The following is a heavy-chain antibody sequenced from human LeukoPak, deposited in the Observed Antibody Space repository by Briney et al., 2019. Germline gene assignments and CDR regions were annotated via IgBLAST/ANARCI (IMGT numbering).Heavy chain of an antibody. CDR1: GYTFTGYY. Sequence: ASVKVSCKASGYTFTGYYIHWVRQAPGQGLEWMGWINPNSGGTNYAQRFQGRVTMTRDTSISTTYMELSRLRSDDTAVYYCARVTQTDYDFDYWGQGTLVTVSS. V-gene: IGHV1-2*02. CDR3: ARVTQTDYDFDY. D-gene: IGHD4-17*01. J-gene: IGHJ4*02. CDR2: INPNSGGT.